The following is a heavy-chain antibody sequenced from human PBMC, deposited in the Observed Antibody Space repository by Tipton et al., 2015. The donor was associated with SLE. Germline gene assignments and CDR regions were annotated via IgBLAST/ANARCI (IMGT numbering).Heavy chain of an antibody. CDR2: ISSSSSYI. D-gene: IGHD5-18*01. J-gene: IGHJ4*02. CDR1: GFTFSSYS. CDR3: ARDPRGCSYGPYFDY. Sequence: GSLRLSCAASGFTFSSYSMNWVRQAPGKGLEWVSSISSSSSYIYYADSVKGRFTISRDNAKNSLYLQMNSLRAEDTAVYYCARDPRGCSYGPYFDYWGQGTLDTVSS. V-gene: IGHV3-21*01.